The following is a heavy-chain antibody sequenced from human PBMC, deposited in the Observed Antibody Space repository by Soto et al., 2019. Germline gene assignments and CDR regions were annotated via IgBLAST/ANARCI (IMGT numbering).Heavy chain of an antibody. V-gene: IGHV4-61*01. CDR3: ARSGIRITMVRGVIIRPDAFDI. CDR2: IYYSGST. D-gene: IGHD3-10*01. CDR1: GGSVRSGSYY. J-gene: IGHJ3*02. Sequence: SETLSLTCTVSGGSVRSGSYYRSWIRQPPGKGLEWIGYIYYSGSTNYHPSLKSRVTISVDTTKNQFSLKLSSVTAADTAVYYCARSGIRITMVRGVIIRPDAFDIWGQGTMVTVSS.